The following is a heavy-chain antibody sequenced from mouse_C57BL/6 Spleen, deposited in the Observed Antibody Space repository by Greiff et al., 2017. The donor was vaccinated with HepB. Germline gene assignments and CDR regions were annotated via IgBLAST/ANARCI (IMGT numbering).Heavy chain of an antibody. J-gene: IGHJ2*01. CDR2: ISSGSSTI. Sequence: EVQLQESGGGLVKPGGSLKLSCAASGFTFSDYGMHWVRQAPEKGLEWVAYISSGSSTIYYADTVKGRFTISRDNAKNTLFLQMTSLRSEDTAMYYCARAGTYYSNNFDYWGQGTTLTVSS. D-gene: IGHD2-5*01. CDR3: ARAGTYYSNNFDY. CDR1: GFTFSDYG. V-gene: IGHV5-17*01.